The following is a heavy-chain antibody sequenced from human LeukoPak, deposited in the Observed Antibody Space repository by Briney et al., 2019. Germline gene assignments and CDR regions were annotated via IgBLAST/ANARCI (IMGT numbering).Heavy chain of an antibody. V-gene: IGHV4-30-4*01. J-gene: IGHJ4*02. CDR3: ARGGQYQLLPFDY. CDR1: GGSISSGDYY. Sequence: SQTLSLTCTVSGGSISSGDYYWSWIRQPPGKGLEWLGYIYYSGSTYYSPSLKGRVTISVDTSKNQFSLKLSAVTAADTAVYYCARGGQYQLLPFDYWGQGTLVTVSS. CDR2: IYYSGST. D-gene: IGHD2-2*01.